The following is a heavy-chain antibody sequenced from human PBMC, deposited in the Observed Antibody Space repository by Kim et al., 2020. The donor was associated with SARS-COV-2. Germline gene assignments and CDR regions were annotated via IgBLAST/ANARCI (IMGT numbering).Heavy chain of an antibody. Sequence: GGSLRLSCAASGFTFSSYGMTWVRQAPGKGLEWVSAISGNGESTHYADSVKGRFTVSRDNSKNTVYLQMNSLRAEDTAVYYCTGDIYYYESGGYSRLGYWGQGTLVTVSS. V-gene: IGHV3-23*01. CDR2: ISGNGEST. D-gene: IGHD3-22*01. J-gene: IGHJ4*02. CDR3: TGDIYYYESGGYSRLGY. CDR1: GFTFSSYG.